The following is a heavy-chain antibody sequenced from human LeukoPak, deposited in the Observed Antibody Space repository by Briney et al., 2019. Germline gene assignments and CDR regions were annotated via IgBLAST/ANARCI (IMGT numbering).Heavy chain of an antibody. D-gene: IGHD2-15*01. J-gene: IGHJ3*02. Sequence: ASVKVSCKASGYTFTSYGISWVRQAPGQGLEWMGWISAYNGNTNYAQKLQGRVTMTTDTSTSTAYMELRSLRSDDTAVYYCARGLYCSGGSCYGGDAFDIWGQGTMVTVSS. CDR3: ARGLYCSGGSCYGGDAFDI. CDR2: ISAYNGNT. CDR1: GYTFTSYG. V-gene: IGHV1-18*01.